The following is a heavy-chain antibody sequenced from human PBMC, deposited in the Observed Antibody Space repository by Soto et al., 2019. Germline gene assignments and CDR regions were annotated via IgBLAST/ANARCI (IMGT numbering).Heavy chain of an antibody. J-gene: IGHJ5*02. Sequence: SETLSLTCTVSGDSIISSDFYWGWVRQPPGKGLEWIGSIFYLGSSYYNPSLKSRVTMSVDTSKNQFSLRLRSVTATDTALYFCARHSLALRKNNWFDPWGQGIMVTV. CDR3: ARHSLALRKNNWFDP. D-gene: IGHD3-3*02. V-gene: IGHV4-39*01. CDR1: GDSIISSDFY. CDR2: IFYLGSS.